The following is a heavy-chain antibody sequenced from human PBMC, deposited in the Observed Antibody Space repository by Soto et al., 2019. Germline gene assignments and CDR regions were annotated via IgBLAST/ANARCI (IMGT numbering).Heavy chain of an antibody. V-gene: IGHV1-69*06. CDR2: IIPIFGTA. CDR1: GGTFSSYA. CDR3: ASRQRYVDIVATPSPYFDY. Sequence: ASVKVSCKASGGTFSSYAISWVRQAPGQGLGWMGGIIPIFGTANYAQKFQGRVTITADKSTSTAYMELSSLRSEDTAVYYCASRQRYVDIVATPSPYFDYWGQGTPVTVSS. D-gene: IGHD5-12*01. J-gene: IGHJ4*02.